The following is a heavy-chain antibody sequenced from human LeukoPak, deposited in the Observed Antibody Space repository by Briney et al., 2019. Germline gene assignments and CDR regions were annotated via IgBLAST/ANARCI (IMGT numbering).Heavy chain of an antibody. Sequence: GGSLRLSCTVSGFSLSSYAMSWVRRAPGKGLEWVSATSSSDDGKYYADSVRGRFTISRDNSRNTMYLQMNSLRAEDAAVYYCAKTPVTSCRGAFCYPFDSWGQGTLVTVSS. V-gene: IGHV3-23*01. J-gene: IGHJ4*02. D-gene: IGHD2-15*01. CDR1: GFSLSSYA. CDR3: AKTPVTSCRGAFCYPFDS. CDR2: TSSSDDGK.